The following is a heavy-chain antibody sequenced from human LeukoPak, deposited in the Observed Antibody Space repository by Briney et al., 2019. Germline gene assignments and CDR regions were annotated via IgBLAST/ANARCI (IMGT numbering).Heavy chain of an antibody. V-gene: IGHV3-23*01. J-gene: IGHJ6*02. D-gene: IGHD6-6*01. Sequence: AGGSLRLSCAASGFTFSSYAMSWVRQAPGKGLEWVSAISGSGGSTYYADSVKGRFTISRDNSKNTLYLQMNSLRAEDTAVYYCAKGIAALYYYYYGMDVWGQGTTVTVSS. CDR1: GFTFSSYA. CDR3: AKGIAALYYYYYGMDV. CDR2: ISGSGGST.